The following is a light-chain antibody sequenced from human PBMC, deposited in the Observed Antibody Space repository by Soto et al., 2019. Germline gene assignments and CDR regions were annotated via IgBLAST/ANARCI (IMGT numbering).Light chain of an antibody. CDR2: GAS. V-gene: IGKV3-15*01. J-gene: IGKJ4*01. Sequence: EIEMTQSPATLSVSPGERATLSCRASQSGSSNLAWYQQKPGQTPRLLVYGASTRATGVPVRFSGSGSGTEFNLTISSLQSEDFAVYYCQQYNDWSPLTFGGGTKVEIK. CDR3: QQYNDWSPLT. CDR1: QSGSSN.